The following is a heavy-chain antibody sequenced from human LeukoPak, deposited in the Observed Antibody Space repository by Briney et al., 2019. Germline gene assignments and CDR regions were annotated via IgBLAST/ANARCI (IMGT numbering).Heavy chain of an antibody. Sequence: KPGGSLRLSCAASGFTFSDYYMSWICQAPGKGLEWVSYISSSGSTIYYADSVKGRFTISRDNAKNSLYLQMNSLRAEDTAVYYCARDKTEGDFGGVPAPSAYWGQEPLLTVPS. CDR3: ARDKTEGDFGGVPAPSAY. CDR2: ISSSGSTI. V-gene: IGHV3-11*04. CDR1: GFTFSDYY. D-gene: IGHD3-16*01. J-gene: IGHJ4*02.